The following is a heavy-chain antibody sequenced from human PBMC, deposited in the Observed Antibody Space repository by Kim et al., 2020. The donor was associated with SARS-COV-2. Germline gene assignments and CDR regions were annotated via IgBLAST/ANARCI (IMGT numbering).Heavy chain of an antibody. J-gene: IGHJ3*02. CDR3: ARDKMAAAAGPGAFDT. D-gene: IGHD6-13*01. Sequence: SVKGRVTISRDNSKNTLYLQMNSLRAGDTAVYYWARDKMAAAAGPGAFDTWGQGTMVTVSS. V-gene: IGHV3-30*01.